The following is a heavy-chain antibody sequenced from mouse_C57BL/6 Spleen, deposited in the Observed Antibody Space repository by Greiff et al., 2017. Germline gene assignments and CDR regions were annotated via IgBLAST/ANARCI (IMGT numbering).Heavy chain of an antibody. V-gene: IGHV1-19*01. CDR2: INPYNGGT. CDR3: ARSVVAVYYAMDY. D-gene: IGHD1-1*01. J-gene: IGHJ4*01. CDR1: GYTFTDYY. Sequence: VQLKQSGPVLVKPGASVKMSCKASGYTFTDYYMNWVKQSHGKSLEWIGVINPYNGGTSYNQKFKGKATLTVDKSSSTAYMELNSLTSEDSAVYYCARSVVAVYYAMDYWGQGTSVTVSS.